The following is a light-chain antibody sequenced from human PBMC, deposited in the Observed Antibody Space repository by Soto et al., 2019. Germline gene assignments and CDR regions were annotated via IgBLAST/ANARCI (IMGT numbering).Light chain of an antibody. V-gene: IGKV3-20*01. CDR2: GAS. J-gene: IGKJ5*01. Sequence: EIVLTQSPATLSVSPGEGVTLSCRASQSVHTFLAWYQQKPGQAPRLLIYGASTRAAGIPDRFSGSGSGTDFTLTITRLEPEDSAVYFCQQYTGPPTTFGQGTRLEIK. CDR3: QQYTGPPTT. CDR1: QSVHTF.